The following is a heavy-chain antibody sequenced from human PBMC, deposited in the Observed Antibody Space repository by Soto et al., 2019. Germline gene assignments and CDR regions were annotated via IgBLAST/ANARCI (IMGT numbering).Heavy chain of an antibody. CDR2: IYWDDDK. CDR3: AHSLHCISNSFSRCWFDP. CDR1: GFSLSTSGVG. D-gene: IGHD2-2*01. V-gene: IGHV2-5*02. Sequence: QITLKESGPTLVKPTQTLTLTCTFSGFSLSTSGVGVGWIRQPPGKALEWLALIYWDDDKRYSPSLKSRLTIPKYTPKNPVVRTNTNMDPVDTATYYCAHSLHCISNSFSRCWFDPSGQGTLVTVSS. J-gene: IGHJ5*02.